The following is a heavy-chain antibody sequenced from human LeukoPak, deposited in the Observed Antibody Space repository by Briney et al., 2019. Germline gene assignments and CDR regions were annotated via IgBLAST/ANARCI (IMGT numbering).Heavy chain of an antibody. V-gene: IGHV3-21*01. CDR3: ARDLHYYGSGSYYKYFDY. CDR2: ISSSSSYI. D-gene: IGHD3-10*01. CDR1: GFTFSSYS. J-gene: IGHJ4*02. Sequence: GGSLRLSCAASGFTFSSYSMNWVRQAPGKGREWVSSISSSSSYIYYADSVKGRFTISRDNAKNSLYLQMNSLRAEDTAVYYCARDLHYYGSGSYYKYFDYWGQGTLVTVSS.